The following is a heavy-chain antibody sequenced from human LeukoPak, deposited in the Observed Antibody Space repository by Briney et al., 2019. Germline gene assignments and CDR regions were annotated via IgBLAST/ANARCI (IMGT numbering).Heavy chain of an antibody. Sequence: GGSLRLSCAASGFTFSSYGMHWVRQAPGKGLEWVAAIWYDGSNKYYADSVKGRFTISRDNSKNTLYLQMNSLRAEDTAVYYCAKEIYYDSSWYFDLWGRGTLVTVSS. CDR1: GFTFSSYG. CDR2: IWYDGSNK. CDR3: AKEIYYDSSWYFDL. D-gene: IGHD3-22*01. V-gene: IGHV3-33*03. J-gene: IGHJ2*01.